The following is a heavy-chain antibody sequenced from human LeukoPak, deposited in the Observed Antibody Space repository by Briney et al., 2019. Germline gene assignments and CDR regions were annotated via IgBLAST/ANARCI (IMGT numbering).Heavy chain of an antibody. V-gene: IGHV3-74*01. CDR3: ASEGWQVLDY. Sequence: GSLRLSCAASGFTFSSYWMHWVRQAPGKGLVWVSRIYSDGSATNYADSVKGRFTISRDNAKNTLYLQMNNLRVEDTAVYYCASEGWQVLDYWGQGTLVTVSP. CDR1: GFTFSSYW. J-gene: IGHJ4*02. CDR2: IYSDGSAT. D-gene: IGHD2-15*01.